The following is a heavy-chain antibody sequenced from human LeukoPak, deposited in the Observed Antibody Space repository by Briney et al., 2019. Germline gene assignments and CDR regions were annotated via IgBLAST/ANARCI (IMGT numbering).Heavy chain of an antibody. CDR1: GFTVSSNY. Sequence: GGSPRLSCAASGFTVSSNYMSWVRQAPGKGLEWVSVIYSGGSTYYADSVKGRFTISRDNSKNTLYLQMNSLRAEDTAVYYWARGLYCTNCVCQTRGAFDILGQGTMVTVSS. J-gene: IGHJ3*02. D-gene: IGHD2-8*01. V-gene: IGHV3-53*01. CDR3: ARGLYCTNCVCQTRGAFDI. CDR2: IYSGGST.